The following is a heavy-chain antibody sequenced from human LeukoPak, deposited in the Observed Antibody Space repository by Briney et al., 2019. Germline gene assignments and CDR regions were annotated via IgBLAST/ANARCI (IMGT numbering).Heavy chain of an antibody. D-gene: IGHD1-7*01. V-gene: IGHV4-59*08. CDR3: ARLITGTTFDY. J-gene: IGHJ4*02. CDR1: GGSISSYY. Sequence: SETLSLTCTVSGGSISSYYWSWIRQPPGKGLEWIGYIYYSGSTNYNPSLKSRVTVSVDTSKNQFSLKLSSVTAADTAVYYCARLITGTTFDYWGQGTLVTVSS. CDR2: IYYSGST.